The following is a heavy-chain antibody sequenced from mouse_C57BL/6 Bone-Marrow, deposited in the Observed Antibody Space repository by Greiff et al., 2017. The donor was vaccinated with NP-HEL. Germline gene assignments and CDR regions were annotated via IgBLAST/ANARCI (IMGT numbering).Heavy chain of an antibody. CDR3: ARDVGWLPYFDD. Sequence: EVKVVESGGGLVKPGGSLKLSCAASGFTFSSYAMSWVRQTPEKRLEWVATISDGGSYTYYPDNVKGRFTISRDNAKNNLYLQMSHLKSEDTAMYYCARDVGWLPYFDDWGQGTTLTVSS. V-gene: IGHV5-4*01. D-gene: IGHD2-3*01. CDR2: ISDGGSYT. J-gene: IGHJ2*01. CDR1: GFTFSSYA.